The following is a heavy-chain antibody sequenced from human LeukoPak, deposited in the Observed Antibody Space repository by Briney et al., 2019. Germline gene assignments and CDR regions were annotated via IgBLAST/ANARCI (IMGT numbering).Heavy chain of an antibody. CDR3: AKVGLVAGDLGDYFDY. CDR1: GFTFSSYG. V-gene: IGHV3-30*18. J-gene: IGHJ4*02. D-gene: IGHD6-19*01. CDR2: ISYDGSNK. Sequence: GRSLRLSCAASGFTFSSYGMHWVRQAPGKGLEWVAVISYDGSNKYYADSVKGRFTISRDNSKNTLYLQMNSLRAEDTAVYYCAKVGLVAGDLGDYFDYWGQGTLVTVSS.